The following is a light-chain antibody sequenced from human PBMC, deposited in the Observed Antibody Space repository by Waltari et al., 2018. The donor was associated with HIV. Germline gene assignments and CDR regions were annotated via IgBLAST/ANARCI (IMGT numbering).Light chain of an antibody. V-gene: IGLV1-51*01. J-gene: IGLJ1*01. CDR3: GTKDDNIILGL. CDR2: ENN. CDR1: GSHLRHHY. Sequence: QPVLPQPPSVSASPVHNVTVSCSGIGSHLRHHYVSEYQPFPGKAPRLRFDENNRRASGTPGRFAASKSGPTATLDITGLQIGDEADYYCGTKDDNIILGLFGTGTWVTVL.